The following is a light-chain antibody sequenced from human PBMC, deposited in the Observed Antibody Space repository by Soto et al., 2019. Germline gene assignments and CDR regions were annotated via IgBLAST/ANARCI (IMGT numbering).Light chain of an antibody. V-gene: IGKV1-5*03. J-gene: IGKJ1*01. CDR3: QQYNTYSRT. Sequence: DIQMTQSPSTLSASVGDRVTITCRASQSISSWLAWYQQKPGEAPKLLIYEGSTLARGVPSRFSGSGSGTEFPLTIGSLQPDDFATFYCQQYNTYSRTFGQGTKVEV. CDR2: EGS. CDR1: QSISSW.